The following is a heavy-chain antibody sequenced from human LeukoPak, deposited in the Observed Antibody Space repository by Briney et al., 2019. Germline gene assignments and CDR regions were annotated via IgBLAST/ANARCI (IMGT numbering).Heavy chain of an antibody. D-gene: IGHD3-10*01. CDR2: ISGTADSK. J-gene: IGHJ3*01. CDR1: RFIFRNYA. CDR3: AKADATIRGVFAT. V-gene: IGHV3-23*01. Sequence: GGSLRLSCAASRFIFRNYAMRCVRQCPGRGREWLSIISGTADSKYYADPVRGRFTISRDNPRSTLYLEMNILRAEDMAVYYCAKADATIRGVFATWGEGTMVIVSS.